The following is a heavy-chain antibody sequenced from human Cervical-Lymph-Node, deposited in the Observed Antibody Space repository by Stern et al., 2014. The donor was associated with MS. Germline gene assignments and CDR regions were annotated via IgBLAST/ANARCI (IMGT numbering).Heavy chain of an antibody. D-gene: IGHD4-11*01. CDR3: VLPSTVTTAAFDV. J-gene: IGHJ3*01. CDR1: GGTFSTFS. CDR2: IIPIFDTP. Sequence: MQLEESGAEVKKPGSSVKVSCKASGGTFSTFSINWVRQVPGQSLEWMGGIIPIFDTPNFAQKFQGRVTITADSSTSTVYMALNSLRFDDTAVYYCVLPSTVTTAAFDVWGRGTMVTVSS. V-gene: IGHV1-69*06.